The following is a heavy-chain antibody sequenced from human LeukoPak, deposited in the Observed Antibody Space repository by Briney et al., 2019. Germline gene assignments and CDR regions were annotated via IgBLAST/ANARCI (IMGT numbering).Heavy chain of an antibody. CDR3: ARDSGYPYYFDF. V-gene: IGHV1-2*02. D-gene: IGHD3-22*01. CDR1: GDTFTGYY. CDR2: INVKSGGT. J-gene: IGHJ4*02. Sequence: GASVKVSCKASGDTFTGYYMHWVRQAPGQGLEWIGWINVKSGGTNYAQKFQGRVTVTRDTSIRTAYMELSSLRSDDTALYYCARDSGYPYYFDFWGQGTLVTLST.